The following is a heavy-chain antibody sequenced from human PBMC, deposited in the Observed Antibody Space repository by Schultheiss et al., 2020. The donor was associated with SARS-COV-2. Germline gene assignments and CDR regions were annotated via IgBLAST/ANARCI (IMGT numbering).Heavy chain of an antibody. Sequence: GGSLRLSCAVSGVTFSSYGMHWVRQSPGKGLEWVAFIWYDGSKTYYADSVKGRFTISRDNSKDTLYLQMNSMRDEDTAVYYCARDRLEWLSYYGMDVWGQGTTVTVSS. CDR1: GVTFSSYG. V-gene: IGHV3-33*01. D-gene: IGHD3-3*01. CDR2: IWYDGSKT. CDR3: ARDRLEWLSYYGMDV. J-gene: IGHJ6*02.